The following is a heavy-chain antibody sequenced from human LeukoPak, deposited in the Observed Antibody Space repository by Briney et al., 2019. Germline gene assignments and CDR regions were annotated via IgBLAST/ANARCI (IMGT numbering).Heavy chain of an antibody. D-gene: IGHD6-13*01. CDR2: ISGSGGST. CDR3: AKSIAAAGLGPYYYGMDV. J-gene: IGHJ6*02. Sequence: GGSLRLSCAASGFTFSSYAMSWVRQAPGKGLEWVSAISGSGGSTYYADPVKGRFTISRDNSKNTLYLQMNSLRAEDTAVYYCAKSIAAAGLGPYYYGMDVWGQGTTVTVSS. CDR1: GFTFSSYA. V-gene: IGHV3-23*01.